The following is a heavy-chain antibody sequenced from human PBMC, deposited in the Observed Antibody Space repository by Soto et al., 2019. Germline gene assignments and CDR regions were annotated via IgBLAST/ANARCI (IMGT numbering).Heavy chain of an antibody. V-gene: IGHV1-69*08. Sequence: QVQLVQSGAEVKKPGSSVKVSCKASGGTFSRYTISWVRQAPGQGLEWMGRIIPILGIGNDAQRCQGRLTITADKSTSTAYMELSSLRSEDTAVYYCAREKAKEGPFDLWGQGTMVTVSS. CDR1: GGTFSRYT. J-gene: IGHJ3*01. CDR3: AREKAKEGPFDL. CDR2: IIPILGIG.